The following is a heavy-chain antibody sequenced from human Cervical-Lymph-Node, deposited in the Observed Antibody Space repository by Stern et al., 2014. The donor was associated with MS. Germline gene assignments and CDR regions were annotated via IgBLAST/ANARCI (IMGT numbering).Heavy chain of an antibody. V-gene: IGHV4-61*02. Sequence: QVQLQESGPGLVKPSQTLSLTCTVSGGSFSSGNYYWSWIRQPAGKGLEWIGRIYTSGSTKYNPSLKSRVTISSDTSKNQFSLRLSSVTAADTAVYYCARMGSGTSYHHFDYWGQGSLVTVSS. CDR3: ARMGSGTSYHHFDY. J-gene: IGHJ4*02. CDR2: IYTSGST. D-gene: IGHD3-10*01. CDR1: GGSFSSGNYY.